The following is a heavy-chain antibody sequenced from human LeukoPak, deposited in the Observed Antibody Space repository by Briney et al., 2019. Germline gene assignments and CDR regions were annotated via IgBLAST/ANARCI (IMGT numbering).Heavy chain of an antibody. CDR2: ISWNSSSI. Sequence: GGSLRLSCAASGFTFDDYAMPWVRQAPGKGLEWVSGISWNSSSIGYADSVKGRFTISRDNAKNSLYLQMNSLRAEDTALYYCAKSRYDSSGYYSTEYYFDYWGQGTLVTVSS. V-gene: IGHV3-9*01. J-gene: IGHJ4*02. CDR1: GFTFDDYA. D-gene: IGHD3-22*01. CDR3: AKSRYDSSGYYSTEYYFDY.